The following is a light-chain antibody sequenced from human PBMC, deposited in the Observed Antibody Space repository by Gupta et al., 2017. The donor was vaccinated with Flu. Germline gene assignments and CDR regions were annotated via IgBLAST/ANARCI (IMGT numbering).Light chain of an antibody. CDR2: ATS. Sequence: PSSLSASAGDTVTITCRSTHDINIFFAWFQQKPGKPPTSLIYATSHLQSGVPSRFSGSGCGSTLTLTIRTLQPEEFANYYCQQYTSHPPTFGPGTKVDV. J-gene: IGKJ3*01. CDR1: HDINIF. V-gene: IGKV1-16*01. CDR3: QQYTSHPPT.